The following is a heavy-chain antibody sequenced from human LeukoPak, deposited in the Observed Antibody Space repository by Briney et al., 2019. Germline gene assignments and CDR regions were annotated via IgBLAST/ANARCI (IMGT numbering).Heavy chain of an antibody. Sequence: GGSLRLSCAASGFTFSSYGMHWVRQAPGKGLEWVAFIRYDGSNKYYADSVKGRFTISRDNSKNTLYLQMNSLRAADTAVYYCAKALHRSGGSCDDYWGQGTLVTVSA. CDR2: IRYDGSNK. D-gene: IGHD2-15*01. J-gene: IGHJ4*02. CDR1: GFTFSSYG. V-gene: IGHV3-30*02. CDR3: AKALHRSGGSCDDY.